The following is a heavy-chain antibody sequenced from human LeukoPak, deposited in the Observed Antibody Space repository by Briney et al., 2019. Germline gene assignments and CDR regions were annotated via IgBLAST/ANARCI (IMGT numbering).Heavy chain of an antibody. CDR2: ISYDGSNK. D-gene: IGHD3-16*01. V-gene: IGHV3-30*01. CDR1: GFTYSNYA. J-gene: IGHJ4*02. Sequence: GGSLRLSCAASGFTYSNYAMHWVRQAPGEGLEWVAVISYDGSNKYYADSVKGRFTISRDNSKNTLYLQMNGLRAEDTAVYYCARDSSPISGRASYYFDYWGRGTLVTVSS. CDR3: ARDSSPISGRASYYFDY.